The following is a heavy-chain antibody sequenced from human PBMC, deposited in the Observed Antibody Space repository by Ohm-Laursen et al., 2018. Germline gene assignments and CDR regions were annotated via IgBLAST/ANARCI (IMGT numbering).Heavy chain of an antibody. CDR2: INNDGSEK. J-gene: IGHJ6*02. CDR1: GFTFNNYW. V-gene: IGHV3-7*01. D-gene: IGHD6-19*01. Sequence: SLRLSCSASGFTFNNYWMNWVRQAPGKGLEWVATINNDGSEKKYVDSVKGRFTISRDNAENSVYLQMNSLRAEDTAVYYCARTYSSGYYYYYGMDVWGQGTTVTVSS. CDR3: ARTYSSGYYYYYGMDV.